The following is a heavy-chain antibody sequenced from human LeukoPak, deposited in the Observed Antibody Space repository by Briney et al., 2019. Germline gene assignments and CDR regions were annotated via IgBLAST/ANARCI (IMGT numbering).Heavy chain of an antibody. CDR3: ASLNIAVAGTFDY. CDR2: ISYDGSNK. CDR1: GFTFSSYA. V-gene: IGHV3-30-3*01. Sequence: GGSLRLSCAASGFTFSSYAMHWVRHAPGKGLEWVAVISYDGSNKYYADSVKGRFTISRDNSKNTLYLQMNSLRAEDTAVYYCASLNIAVAGTFDYWGQGTLVTVSS. D-gene: IGHD6-19*01. J-gene: IGHJ4*02.